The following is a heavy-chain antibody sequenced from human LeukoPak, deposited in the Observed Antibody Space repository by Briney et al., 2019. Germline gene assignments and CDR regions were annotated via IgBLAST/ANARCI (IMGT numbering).Heavy chain of an antibody. J-gene: IGHJ4*02. Sequence: GGSLRLSCAASGFTFSSYSMNWVRQAPGKGLEWVSCISSSSSYIYYADSVKGRFTISRDNAKNSLFLQMNSLVAEDTAVYYCARGYIDNLGYSPRSSFDSRGQGSLVTVSS. D-gene: IGHD3-22*01. CDR3: ARGYIDNLGYSPRSSFDS. V-gene: IGHV3-21*01. CDR2: ISSSSSYI. CDR1: GFTFSSYS.